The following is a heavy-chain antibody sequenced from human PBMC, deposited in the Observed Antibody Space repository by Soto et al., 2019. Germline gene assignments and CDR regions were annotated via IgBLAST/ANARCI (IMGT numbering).Heavy chain of an antibody. D-gene: IGHD6-13*01. CDR2: ISYDGSNK. V-gene: IGHV3-30*18. CDR3: AKPGYDY. J-gene: IGHJ4*02. Sequence: QEQLVESGGGVVQPGRSLRLSCAASGFTFSSYGMHWVRQAPGKGLEWVAVISYDGSNKYYADSVKGRFTISRDNSKNTLYLQMNSLRAEDTAVYYCAKPGYDYWGQGTLVTVSS. CDR1: GFTFSSYG.